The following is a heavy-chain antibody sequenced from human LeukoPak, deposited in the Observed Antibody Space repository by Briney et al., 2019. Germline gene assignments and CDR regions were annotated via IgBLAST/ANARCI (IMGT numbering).Heavy chain of an antibody. Sequence: SQTLSLTCTVSGGSISSGGYYWSWIRQHPGKGLEWIGYIYYSGSTYYNPSLKSRVTISVDTSKNQFSLKLSSVTAADTAVYYCARGYYYDSSGYPGAFDIWGQGIMVTVSS. CDR2: IYYSGST. CDR1: GGSISSGGYY. D-gene: IGHD3-22*01. V-gene: IGHV4-31*03. J-gene: IGHJ3*02. CDR3: ARGYYYDSSGYPGAFDI.